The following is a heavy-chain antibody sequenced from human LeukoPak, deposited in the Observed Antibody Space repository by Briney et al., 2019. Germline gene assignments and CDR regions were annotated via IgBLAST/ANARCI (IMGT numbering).Heavy chain of an antibody. CDR1: GFTFSSYS. D-gene: IGHD2-15*01. CDR2: ISSSSSYI. J-gene: IGHJ4*02. CDR3: ARDVVVVAATGSDY. Sequence: PGGSLRLSCAASGFTFSSYSMNWVRQAPGKGLEWVSSISSSSSYIYYADSVKGRFTISRDNAKNSLYLQMNSLGAEDTAVYYCARDVVVVAATGSDYWGQGTLVTVSS. V-gene: IGHV3-21*01.